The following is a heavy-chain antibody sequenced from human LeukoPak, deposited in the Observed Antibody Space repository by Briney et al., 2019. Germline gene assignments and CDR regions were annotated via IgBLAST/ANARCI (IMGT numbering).Heavy chain of an antibody. D-gene: IGHD2-8*01. J-gene: IGHJ5*02. CDR1: GYTFTSYG. CDR3: ARAACTNGVCGYNWFDP. Sequence: ASVKVSCKAPGYTFTSYGISWVRQAPGQGLEWMGWISAYNGNTNYAQKLQGRVTMTTDTSTSTAYMELRSLRSDDTAVYYCARAACTNGVCGYNWFDPWGQGTLVTVSS. V-gene: IGHV1-18*01. CDR2: ISAYNGNT.